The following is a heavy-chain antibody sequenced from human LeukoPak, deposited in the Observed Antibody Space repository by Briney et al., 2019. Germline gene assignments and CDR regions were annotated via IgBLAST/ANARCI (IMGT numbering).Heavy chain of an antibody. D-gene: IGHD1-26*01. J-gene: IGHJ5*01. V-gene: IGHV3-7*01. CDR3: ARERGWELPSSFDS. CDR2: IKPDGGDK. CDR1: GFTFNNYW. Sequence: GGSLILCCAASGFTFNNYWMSWVRQAPGKGLEGVANIKPDGGDKYYVGSVKGRFTISRDNDKNSMCLQMNSLRAEDTAVYYCARERGWELPSSFDSWGQGTLVTVSS.